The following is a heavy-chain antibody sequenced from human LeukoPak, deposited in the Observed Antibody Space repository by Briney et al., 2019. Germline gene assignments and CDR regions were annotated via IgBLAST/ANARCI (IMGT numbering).Heavy chain of an antibody. D-gene: IGHD3-3*01. CDR3: ARETDFWSGYYPPDY. J-gene: IGHJ4*02. Sequence: PGRSLRLSCAASGFTFSRYAMHWVRQAPGEGLECVAIISYDGSDKYYADSVKGRFTISRDDSKNTLYLQMKSLRPEDTALYFCARETDFWSGYYPPDYWGQGTLVTVSS. CDR2: ISYDGSDK. V-gene: IGHV3-30*01. CDR1: GFTFSRYA.